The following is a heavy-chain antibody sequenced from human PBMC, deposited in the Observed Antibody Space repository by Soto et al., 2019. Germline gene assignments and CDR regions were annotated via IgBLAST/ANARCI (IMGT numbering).Heavy chain of an antibody. D-gene: IGHD3-10*01. CDR1: GFTFSSYS. V-gene: IGHV3-21*01. CDR3: ARVHPRGFDY. CDR2: ISSSSSYI. Sequence: EVQLVESGGGLVKPGGSLRLSCAASGFTFSSYSMNWVRQAPGKGLEWVSSISSSSSYIYYADSLKGRFTISRDNAKNSLYLQMNSLRAEDTAVYYCARVHPRGFDYWGQGTLVTVSS. J-gene: IGHJ4*02.